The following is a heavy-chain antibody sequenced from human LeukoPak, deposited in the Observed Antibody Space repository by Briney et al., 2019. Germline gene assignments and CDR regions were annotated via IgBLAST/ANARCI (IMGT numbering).Heavy chain of an antibody. CDR2: MRSDGINK. D-gene: IGHD4-11*01. CDR1: GYTLRDYG. CDR3: AKPSSGPTWNYFDY. J-gene: IGHJ4*02. Sequence: GGSLTLSCTASGYTLRDYGMYGVRRAPGKGLEWVAYMRSDGINKHYADSVKGRFTISRDSSKNTLYLEMNNLRGEDTAVYFCAKPSSGPTWNYFDYWGQGTRVTVSS. V-gene: IGHV3-30*02.